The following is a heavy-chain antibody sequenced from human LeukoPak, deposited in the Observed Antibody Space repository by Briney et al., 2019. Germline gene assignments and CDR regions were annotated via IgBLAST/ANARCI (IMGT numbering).Heavy chain of an antibody. CDR1: GFTFSNAW. V-gene: IGHV3-15*01. J-gene: IGHJ5*02. CDR3: ARYCGSISCYKPP. Sequence: PGGSPRLSCAASGFTFSNAWMSWVRQAPGKGLEWVGRIKSKSDGGTTDYAAPVKGKFTVSRDDSKNTLYLQMNSLKTEDTAVYYCARYCGSISCYKPPWGQGTLVTVSS. D-gene: IGHD2-2*02. CDR2: IKSKSDGGTT.